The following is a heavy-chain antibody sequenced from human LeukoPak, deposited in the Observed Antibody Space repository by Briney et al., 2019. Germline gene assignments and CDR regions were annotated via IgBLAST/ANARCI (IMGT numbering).Heavy chain of an antibody. CDR2: ISSSSSYR. CDR1: GFTFSSYS. Sequence: SGGSLRLSCAASGFTFSSYSMNWVRQAPGKGLEWVSSISSSSSYRYYADSVKGRFTISRDNAKNSLYLQMNSLRAEDTAVYYCARDGDGSGSTPSFDYWGQGTLVTVSS. J-gene: IGHJ4*02. CDR3: ARDGDGSGSTPSFDY. V-gene: IGHV3-21*06. D-gene: IGHD3-10*01.